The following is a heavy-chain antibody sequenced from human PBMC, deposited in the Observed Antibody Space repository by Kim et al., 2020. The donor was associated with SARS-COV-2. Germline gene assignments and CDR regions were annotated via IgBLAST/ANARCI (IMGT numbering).Heavy chain of an antibody. D-gene: IGHD6-13*01. CDR1: GGSFSGYY. V-gene: IGHV4-34*01. Sequence: SETLSLTCAVYGGSFSGYYWSWIRQPPGKGLEWIGEINHSGSTNYNPSLKSRVTISVDTSKNQFSLKLSSVTAADTAVYYCARDRGTYSSSWYIRFDAF. CDR2: INHSGST. CDR3: ARDRGTYSSSWYIRFDAF. J-gene: IGHJ3*01.